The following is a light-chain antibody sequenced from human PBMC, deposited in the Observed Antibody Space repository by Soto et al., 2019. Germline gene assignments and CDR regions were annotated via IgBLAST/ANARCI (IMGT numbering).Light chain of an antibody. J-gene: IGKJ5*01. CDR3: QQRSSWPPIT. Sequence: IVLTQSPCTLSWSPGERATLPCTASQNVTRNFLAWYQQRPGQAPNLLLYGASTRATGIPDRFSGSGSGTDFTLTINRVEPADFAVYYCQQRSSWPPITFGQGTRLEIK. CDR2: GAS. CDR1: QNVTRNF. V-gene: IGKV3D-20*02.